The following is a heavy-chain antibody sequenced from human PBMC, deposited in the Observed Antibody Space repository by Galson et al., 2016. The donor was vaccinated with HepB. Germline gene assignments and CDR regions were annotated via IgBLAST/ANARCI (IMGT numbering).Heavy chain of an antibody. D-gene: IGHD6-19*01. CDR1: GFNFDSYA. V-gene: IGHV3-23*01. CDR3: AKMTSSGWSSFYGMYV. CDR2: INDNGGTT. Sequence: SLRLSCAASGFNFDSYAMSWVRQAPGKGLEWVSFINDNGGTTYYADSVKGRFTISRDISQSTLFLQMNSLSPDDTAVYYCAKMTSSGWSSFYGMYVWGQGTTVTVSS. J-gene: IGHJ6*02.